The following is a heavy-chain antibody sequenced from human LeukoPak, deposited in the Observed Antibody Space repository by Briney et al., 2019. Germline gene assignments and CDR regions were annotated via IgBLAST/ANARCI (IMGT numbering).Heavy chain of an antibody. D-gene: IGHD1-26*01. Sequence: GGSLRLSCAASGFTFSSYAMSWVRQAPGKGLEWVSAISGSGGNTYYADSVKGRFTISRDNSKNTLYLQMNRLRAEDTAIYYCAKISREGATTGPGGPGNFDYWGQGTLVTVSS. CDR2: ISGSGGNT. CDR1: GFTFSSYA. J-gene: IGHJ4*02. CDR3: AKISREGATTGPGGPGNFDY. V-gene: IGHV3-23*01.